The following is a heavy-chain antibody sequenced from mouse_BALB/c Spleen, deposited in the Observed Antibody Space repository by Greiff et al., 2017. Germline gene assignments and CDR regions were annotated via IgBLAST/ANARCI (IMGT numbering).Heavy chain of an antibody. CDR1: GFTFSDYY. CDR2: ISDGGSYT. D-gene: IGHD1-2*01. Sequence: EVQGVESGGGLVKPGGSLKLSCAASGFTFSDYYMYWVRQTPEKRLEWVATISDGGSYTYYPDSVKGRFTISRDNAKNNLYLQMSSLKSEDTAMYYCARDRGYYGYVGAYWGQGTLVTVSA. V-gene: IGHV5-4*02. J-gene: IGHJ3*01. CDR3: ARDRGYYGYVGAY.